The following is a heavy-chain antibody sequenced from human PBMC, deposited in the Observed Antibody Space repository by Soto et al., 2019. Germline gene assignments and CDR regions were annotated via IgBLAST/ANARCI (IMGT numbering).Heavy chain of an antibody. Sequence: PGGSLRLSCAASGFTFSSYAMSWVRQAPGKGLEWVSAISGSGGSTYYADSVKGRFTISRGNAKNSLYLQMNSLRAEDTAVYYCARDEIGSPVSWGQGTLVTVSS. V-gene: IGHV3-23*01. CDR1: GFTFSSYA. CDR3: ARDEIGSPVS. J-gene: IGHJ5*02. CDR2: ISGSGGST.